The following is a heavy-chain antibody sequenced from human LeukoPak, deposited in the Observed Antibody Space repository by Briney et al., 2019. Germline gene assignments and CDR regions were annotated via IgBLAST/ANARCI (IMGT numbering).Heavy chain of an antibody. D-gene: IGHD1-26*01. J-gene: IGHJ4*02. CDR1: GYTFIDYY. Sequence: ASVKVSCKASGYTFIDYYIHWVRQAPGQGLEWMGWINPNSGDTNYAQKFQGRVTMTRDTSISTAYMDLSRLTSDDTAIYYCARDWRGSYFPDFWGQGTLVTVSS. V-gene: IGHV1-2*02. CDR2: INPNSGDT. CDR3: ARDWRGSYFPDF.